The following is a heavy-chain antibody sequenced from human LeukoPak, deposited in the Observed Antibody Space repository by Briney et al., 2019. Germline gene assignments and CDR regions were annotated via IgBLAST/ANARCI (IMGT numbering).Heavy chain of an antibody. CDR2: MNPNSGNT. J-gene: IGHJ4*02. CDR3: ATAQGRYCAGGSCYSLQIDN. V-gene: IGHV1-8*02. CDR1: GGTFSSYA. Sequence: ASVKVSCKASGGTFSSYAISWVRQAPGQGLEWMGWMNPNSGNTGYAQKFQGRVTMTRNTSTSTVYMELSSLRSEDTAVYYCATAQGRYCAGGSCYSLQIDNWGQGTLVIVSS. D-gene: IGHD2-15*01.